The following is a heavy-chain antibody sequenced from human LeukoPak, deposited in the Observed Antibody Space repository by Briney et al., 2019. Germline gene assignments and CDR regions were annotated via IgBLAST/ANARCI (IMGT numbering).Heavy chain of an antibody. Sequence: GGSLRLSCAASGFTFSSYAMSWVRQAPGKGLEWVSAISGSGGSTYYADSVKGRFTISRDNSKNTLYLQMNSLRAEDTAVYYCAKDRGRIVGATRGHDAFDIWGQGTMVTVSS. V-gene: IGHV3-23*01. D-gene: IGHD1-26*01. J-gene: IGHJ3*02. CDR2: ISGSGGST. CDR1: GFTFSSYA. CDR3: AKDRGRIVGATRGHDAFDI.